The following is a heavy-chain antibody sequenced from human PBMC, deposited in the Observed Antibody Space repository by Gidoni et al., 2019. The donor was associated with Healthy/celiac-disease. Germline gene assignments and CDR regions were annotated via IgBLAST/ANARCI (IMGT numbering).Heavy chain of an antibody. Sequence: KVSCKASGYTFTSYDINWVRQATGQGLEWMGWMNPTSGNTGYAQKFQGRVTMTRNTSISTAYMELSSLRSEDTAVYYCARVKVGPAAASDYWGQGTLVTVSS. V-gene: IGHV1-8*01. CDR3: ARVKVGPAAASDY. D-gene: IGHD2-2*01. J-gene: IGHJ4*02. CDR1: GYTFTSYD. CDR2: MNPTSGNT.